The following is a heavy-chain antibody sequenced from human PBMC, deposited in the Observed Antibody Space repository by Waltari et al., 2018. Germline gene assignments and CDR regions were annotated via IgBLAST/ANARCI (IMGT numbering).Heavy chain of an antibody. CDR2: IDSDGTRT. D-gene: IGHD6-6*01. J-gene: IGHJ4*02. CDR1: GFTFRNYW. CDR3: ARGADRXHXGSSPYYFDD. Sequence: EVLLVESGGGLVQPGGSLRVSCEVSGFTFRNYWMHWVRQVPGHGLMWFARIDSDGTRTHYADSVKCRFTISRDNAKNTMSLNMISLSAEDMAVYFCARGADRXHXGSSPYYFDDWGQGTLVTVSS. V-gene: IGHV3-74*01.